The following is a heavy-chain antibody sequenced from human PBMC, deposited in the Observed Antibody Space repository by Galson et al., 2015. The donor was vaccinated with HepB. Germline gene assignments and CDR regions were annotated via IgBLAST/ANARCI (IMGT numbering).Heavy chain of an antibody. CDR3: AKDPWSMIVVARPTEGDY. Sequence: SLRLSCAASGFTFSSYAMTWVRQAPGKGLEWVSTISGSGGTTYYADSVKGRFTISRDNSKNTLYLEINSLRAEDTAVYYCAKDPWSMIVVARPTEGDYWGQGTLVTVSS. D-gene: IGHD3-22*01. CDR2: ISGSGGTT. J-gene: IGHJ4*02. V-gene: IGHV3-23*01. CDR1: GFTFSSYA.